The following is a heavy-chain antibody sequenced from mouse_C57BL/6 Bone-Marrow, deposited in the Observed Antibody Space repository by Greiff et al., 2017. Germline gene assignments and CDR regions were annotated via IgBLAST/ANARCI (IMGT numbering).Heavy chain of an antibody. J-gene: IGHJ4*01. V-gene: IGHV1-22*01. CDR3: ARWYDGYYTDAMDY. CDR2: INPNNGGT. Sequence: VQLKQSGPELVKPGASVKMSCKASGYTFTDYNMHWVKQSHGKSLEWIGYINPNNGGTSYNQKFKGKATLTVNKSSSTAYMELRSLTSEDSAVYYCARWYDGYYTDAMDYWGQGTSVTVSS. D-gene: IGHD2-3*01. CDR1: GYTFTDYN.